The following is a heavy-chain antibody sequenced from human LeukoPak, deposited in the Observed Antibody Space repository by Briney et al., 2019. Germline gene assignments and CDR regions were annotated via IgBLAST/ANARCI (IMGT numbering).Heavy chain of an antibody. J-gene: IGHJ4*02. CDR2: ISSSSTI. CDR1: GFTFSSYS. V-gene: IGHV3-48*01. CDR3: ARDSGWYSSGYFDY. D-gene: IGHD6-19*01. Sequence: GGSLRLSCAASGFTFSSYSMNWVRQAPGKGLEWVSYISSSSTIYYADSVKGRFTISRDNAKNSLYLQMNSLRAEDTAVYYCARDSGWYSSGYFDYWGQGTLVTVSS.